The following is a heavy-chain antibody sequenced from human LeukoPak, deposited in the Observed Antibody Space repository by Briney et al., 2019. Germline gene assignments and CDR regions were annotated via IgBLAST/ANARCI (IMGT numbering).Heavy chain of an antibody. Sequence: PGGSLRLSCAASGFTFSSCAMSWVRQAPGKGLEWVSGISGSGGSTYYADSVKGRFTISRDNSKNTLYLQMNSLRAEDTAVYYCAGGGGLLNGYWGQGTLVTVSS. CDR1: GFTFSSCA. D-gene: IGHD2-8*01. CDR3: AGGGGLLNGY. V-gene: IGHV3-23*01. J-gene: IGHJ4*02. CDR2: ISGSGGST.